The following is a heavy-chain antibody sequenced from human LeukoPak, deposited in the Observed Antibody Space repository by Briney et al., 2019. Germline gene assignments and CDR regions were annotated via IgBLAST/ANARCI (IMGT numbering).Heavy chain of an antibody. D-gene: IGHD1-26*01. CDR2: IYYSGTA. V-gene: IGHV4-39*07. J-gene: IGHJ4*02. CDR3: ARDKMKATVGATLLPKKYYFDY. Sequence: PSETLSLTCTVSGGSIGSDNYYWGWIRQPPGKGLEWIGNIYYSGTAYYNPSLKSRVTISVDTSKNQFSLKLSSATAADTAVYYCARDKMKATVGATLLPKKYYFDYWGQGTLVTVSS. CDR1: GGSIGSDNYY.